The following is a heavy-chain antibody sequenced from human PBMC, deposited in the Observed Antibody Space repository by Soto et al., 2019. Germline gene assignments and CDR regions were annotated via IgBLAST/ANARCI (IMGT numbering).Heavy chain of an antibody. CDR1: GGTFSSYA. D-gene: IGHD2-15*01. J-gene: IGHJ4*02. CDR3: ARHCSGGSCSSSFDY. V-gene: IGHV1-69*13. Sequence: SVKVSCKASGGTFSSYAISWVRQAPGQGLEWMGGVIPIFGTANYAQKFQGRVTITADECTSTAYMELSSLRSEDTAVYYCARHCSGGSCSSSFDYWGQGTLVTVSS. CDR2: VIPIFGTA.